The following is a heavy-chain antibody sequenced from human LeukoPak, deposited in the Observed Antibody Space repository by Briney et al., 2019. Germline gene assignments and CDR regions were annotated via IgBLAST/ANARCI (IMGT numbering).Heavy chain of an antibody. D-gene: IGHD3-9*01. CDR1: GGSISSYY. J-gene: IGHJ4*02. Sequence: SETLSLTCTVSGGSISSYYWSWIRQPPGKGLEWIGYIYYSGSTYYNPSLKSRVTISVDTSKNQFSLKLSSVTAADTAVYYCAGFDWSLGYWGQGTLVTVSS. V-gene: IGHV4-59*08. CDR2: IYYSGST. CDR3: AGFDWSLGY.